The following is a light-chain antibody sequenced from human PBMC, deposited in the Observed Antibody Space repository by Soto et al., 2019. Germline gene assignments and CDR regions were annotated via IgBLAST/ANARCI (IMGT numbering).Light chain of an antibody. V-gene: IGKV3-20*01. Sequence: EIVLTQSPGTLSLSPGERATLSCRASQSVSSSYLAWYQQKPGQAPRLLIYGASSRATGIPDRFSGGGSGTDFTLIISRLEPEDFAVYYCQQYGSSPRTFGQGTKLEIK. CDR1: QSVSSSY. CDR2: GAS. CDR3: QQYGSSPRT. J-gene: IGKJ2*01.